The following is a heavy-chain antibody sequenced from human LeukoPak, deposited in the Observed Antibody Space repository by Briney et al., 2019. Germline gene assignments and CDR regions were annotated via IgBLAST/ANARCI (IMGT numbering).Heavy chain of an antibody. CDR3: AKDRVVLGVMGPYEL. Sequence: PGRSLRLSCAASGFTFSSYGMHWVRQAPGKGLEWLAVIWYDGSNKYYADSVKGRFTISRDNSKNTLYLQMNSLRAEDTAVYYCAKDRVVLGVMGPYELWGRGTLVTVSS. V-gene: IGHV3-33*06. D-gene: IGHD3-10*01. CDR2: IWYDGSNK. J-gene: IGHJ2*01. CDR1: GFTFSSYG.